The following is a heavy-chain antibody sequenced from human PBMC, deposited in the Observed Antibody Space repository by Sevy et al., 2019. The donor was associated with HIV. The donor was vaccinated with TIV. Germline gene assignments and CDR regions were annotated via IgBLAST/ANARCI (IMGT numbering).Heavy chain of an antibody. D-gene: IGHD3-3*01. CDR3: ASDLDISDY. CDR2: ISSTSSTI. V-gene: IGHV3-48*01. J-gene: IGHJ4*02. Sequence: GGSLRLSCAASGFTVRSYSMNWVRQAPGKGLEWLSYISSTSSTIYYADSVRGRVTISTDNDKNLLYLQMNSLTAEDTAVYYCASDLDISDYWGQGTLVTVSS. CDR1: GFTVRSYS.